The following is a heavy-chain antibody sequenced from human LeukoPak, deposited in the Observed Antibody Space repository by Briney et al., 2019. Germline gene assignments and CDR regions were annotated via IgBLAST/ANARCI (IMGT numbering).Heavy chain of an antibody. CDR2: ISSTGAI. CDR3: ARDPEALDY. J-gene: IGHJ4*02. Sequence: GGSLRLSCAASGFTFRIYWMKWVRQAPGKGLEWLSYISSTGAIYYADSVQGRFTISRDNARNSLYLQMNSLRDEDTAVYYCARDPEALDYWGQGTLVTVSS. V-gene: IGHV3-48*02. CDR1: GFTFRIYW.